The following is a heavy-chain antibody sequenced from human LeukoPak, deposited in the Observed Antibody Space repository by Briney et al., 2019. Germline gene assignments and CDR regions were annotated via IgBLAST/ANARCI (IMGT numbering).Heavy chain of an antibody. V-gene: IGHV4-59*12. D-gene: IGHD6-6*01. CDR3: TRVTYSSSSISLDAFDI. Sequence: SETLSLTCTVSGGSISSYYWSWIRQPPGKGLEWIGYIYSSGSTNYNPSLKSRVTMSVDTSKNQFSLKLSSVTAADTAVYYCTRVTYSSSSISLDAFDIWGQGTMVTVSS. CDR2: IYSSGST. CDR1: GGSISSYY. J-gene: IGHJ3*02.